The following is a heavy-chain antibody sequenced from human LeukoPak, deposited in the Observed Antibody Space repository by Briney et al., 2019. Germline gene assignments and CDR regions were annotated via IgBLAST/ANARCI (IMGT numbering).Heavy chain of an antibody. D-gene: IGHD3-3*01. J-gene: IGHJ6*02. CDR1: GSTFSSYA. CDR2: ISGSGGST. V-gene: IGHV3-23*01. Sequence: GGSLRLSCAASGSTFSSYAMSWVRQAPGKGLEWVSAISGSGGSTYYADSVKGRFTISRDNSKNTLYLQMNSLRAEDTAVYYCAKDGGYDFWSGYPDYYYYYGMDVWGQGTTVTVSS. CDR3: AKDGGYDFWSGYPDYYYYYGMDV.